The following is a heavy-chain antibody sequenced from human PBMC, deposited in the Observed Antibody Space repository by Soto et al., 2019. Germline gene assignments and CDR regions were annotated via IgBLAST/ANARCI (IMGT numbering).Heavy chain of an antibody. CDR3: AKSSYYDCWSVTKGGNWFDP. V-gene: IGHV3-23*01. Sequence: EVQLLESGGGLVQPGGSLRLSCAASGFTFSSYAMSWVRQAPGKGLEWVSAISGSGGSTYYADSVKGRFTISRDNSKNTRYLQMNSLRAEDTAVYYCAKSSYYDCWSVTKGGNWFDPGGQGTLVSVSS. D-gene: IGHD3-3*01. CDR1: GFTFSSYA. CDR2: ISGSGGST. J-gene: IGHJ5*02.